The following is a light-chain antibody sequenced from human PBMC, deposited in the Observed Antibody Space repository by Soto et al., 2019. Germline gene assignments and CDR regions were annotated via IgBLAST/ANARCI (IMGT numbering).Light chain of an antibody. CDR2: GAS. J-gene: IGKJ3*01. CDR1: QDIRTS. V-gene: IGKV1-33*01. Sequence: DIQMTQSPSSLSASVGARVSITCQASQDIRTSLSWFQQKPGRAPRLPIYGASYLETGVPSRFRGSGSGTDFTFTISSLQPEDIATYYCQHYHNLPPFTFGPGTRVDVK. CDR3: QHYHNLPPFT.